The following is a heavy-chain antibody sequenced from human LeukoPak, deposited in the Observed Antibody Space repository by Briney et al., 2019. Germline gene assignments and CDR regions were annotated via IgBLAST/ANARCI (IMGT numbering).Heavy chain of an antibody. D-gene: IGHD1-26*01. CDR2: IYYSGST. CDR3: ARDGYSGSPFDY. Sequence: SETLSLTCNVSGGSISSSSYYWGWTRQPPGKGLEWIGSIYYSGSTYYNPSLKSRVTISVDTSKNQFSLKLSSVTAADTAVYYCARDGYSGSPFDYWGQGTLVTVSS. J-gene: IGHJ4*02. V-gene: IGHV4-39*07. CDR1: GGSISSSSYY.